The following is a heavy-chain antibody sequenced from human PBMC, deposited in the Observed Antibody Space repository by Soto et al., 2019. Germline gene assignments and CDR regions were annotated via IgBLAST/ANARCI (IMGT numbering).Heavy chain of an antibody. CDR3: ARVLTPGIAAAGPSFDY. Sequence: SETLSLTCAVYGGSFSGYYWSWIRQPPGKGLEWIGEINHSGSTNYNPSLKSRVTISVDTSKNQFSLKLSSVTAADTAVYYCARVLTPGIAAAGPSFDYRGQGTLVTVSS. CDR1: GGSFSGYY. CDR2: INHSGST. D-gene: IGHD6-13*01. V-gene: IGHV4-34*01. J-gene: IGHJ4*02.